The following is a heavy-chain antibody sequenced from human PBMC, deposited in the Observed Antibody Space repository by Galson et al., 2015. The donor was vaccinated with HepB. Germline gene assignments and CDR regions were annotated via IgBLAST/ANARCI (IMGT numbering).Heavy chain of an antibody. CDR2: IYSGGST. Sequence: SLRLSCAASGFTVSSNYMSWVRQAPGKGLEWVSVIYSGGSTYYADSVKGRFTISRDNSKNTLYLQMNSLRAEDTAVYYCARDLIAAAGLFDYWGQGTLVTVSS. J-gene: IGHJ4*02. CDR1: GFTVSSNY. D-gene: IGHD6-13*01. CDR3: ARDLIAAAGLFDY. V-gene: IGHV3-66*01.